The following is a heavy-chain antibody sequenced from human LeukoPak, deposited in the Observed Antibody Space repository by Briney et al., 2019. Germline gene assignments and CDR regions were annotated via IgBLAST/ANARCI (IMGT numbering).Heavy chain of an antibody. D-gene: IGHD3-10*01. V-gene: IGHV3-7*01. Sequence: GGSLRLSCAASGFNFSNYWMTWVRQAPGKGLEWVANIKQDGSDAYYVDSVKGRFTISRDNAKNSLYLQMNDLRAEDTAVYYCAKDPTYYYGPWGQGTLVTVSS. CDR2: IKQDGSDA. CDR3: AKDPTYYYGP. CDR1: GFNFSNYW. J-gene: IGHJ5*02.